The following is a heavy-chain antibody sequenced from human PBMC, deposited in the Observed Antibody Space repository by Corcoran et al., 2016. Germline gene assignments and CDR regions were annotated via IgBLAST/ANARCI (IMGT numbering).Heavy chain of an antibody. V-gene: IGHV3-43*01. Sequence: EVQLVESGGVVVQPGGSLRLSCAASGFTFDDYTMHWVRQAPGKGLEWVSLISWDGGSTYYADSVKGRFTISRDNSKNSLYLQMNSLRTVDPAGYYVEKDIGGYMVRGVDGGVGYYYGMDVWGQGTTVTVSS. CDR3: EKDIGGYMVRGVDGGVGYYYGMDV. CDR2: ISWDGGST. D-gene: IGHD3-10*01. CDR1: GFTFDDYT. J-gene: IGHJ6*02.